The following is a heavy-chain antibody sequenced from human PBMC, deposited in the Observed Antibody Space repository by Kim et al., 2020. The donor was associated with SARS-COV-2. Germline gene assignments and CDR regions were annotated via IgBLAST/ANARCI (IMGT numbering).Heavy chain of an antibody. J-gene: IGHJ4*02. CDR2: INQEGSER. V-gene: IGHV3-7*01. CDR1: GFTVSSYW. Sequence: GGSLRLSCAASGFTVSSYWMTWVRQPPGKGLEWVANINQEGSERYFVDSVKGRFSISRDNAKNSLYLQMNSLRAEDTAVYYCAILYDFSRGYYGHWGQG. D-gene: IGHD3-3*01. CDR3: AILYDFSRGYYGH.